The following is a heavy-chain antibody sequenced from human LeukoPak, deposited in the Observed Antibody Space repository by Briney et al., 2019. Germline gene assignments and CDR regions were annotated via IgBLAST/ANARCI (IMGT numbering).Heavy chain of an antibody. CDR3: ARRSPLVAVTTAHYYDY. D-gene: IGHD2-21*02. Sequence: PSGTLSLTCAVSGDSISSSNYFWGWIRQPPGKGLEWIGEISYSGNTYYNPSLKSRVTISMDASKNQFSLNLNSVTASDTTVYYCARRSPLVAVTTAHYYDYWGPGTLVTVSS. CDR1: GDSISSSNYF. CDR2: ISYSGNT. V-gene: IGHV4-39*01. J-gene: IGHJ4*02.